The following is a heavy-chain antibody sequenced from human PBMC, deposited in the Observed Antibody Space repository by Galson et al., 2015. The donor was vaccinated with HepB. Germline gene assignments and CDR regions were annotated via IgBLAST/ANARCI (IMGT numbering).Heavy chain of an antibody. V-gene: IGHV4-4*02. J-gene: IGHJ4*02. CDR2: IYHKGIT. CDR3: ARDPHSGHYPEGFPY. D-gene: IGHD3-22*01. Sequence: ETLSLTCAVSGGSITGSNWWSWVRQPPGKGLEWIGEIYHKGITNYNPSLKSRVTISIDKSKNQVSLKLNSVTAADTAVYYCARDPHSGHYPEGFPYGGQGTLATVSS. CDR1: GGSITGSNW.